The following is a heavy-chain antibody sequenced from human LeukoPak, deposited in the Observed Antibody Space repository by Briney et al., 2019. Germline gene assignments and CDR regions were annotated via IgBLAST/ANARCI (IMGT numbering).Heavy chain of an antibody. D-gene: IGHD4-23*01. V-gene: IGHV4-30-4*01. CDR1: GGSISSGDYY. CDR3: ARVPANQRWGYYYGMDV. Sequence: SETLSLTCTVSGGSISSGDYYWSWIRQPPGKGLKWIGYIYYSGSTYYNPSLKSRVTISVDTSKNQFSLKLSSVTAADTAVYYCARVPANQRWGYYYGMDVWGQGTTVTVSS. CDR2: IYYSGST. J-gene: IGHJ6*02.